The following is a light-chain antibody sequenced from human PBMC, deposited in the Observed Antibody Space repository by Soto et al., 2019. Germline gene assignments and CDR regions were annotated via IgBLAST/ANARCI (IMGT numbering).Light chain of an antibody. CDR2: EGN. J-gene: IGLJ1*01. CDR3: CSYAGTNTFV. Sequence: QLVLTQPASVSGSPGQSITISCTGTSSDVGSYNLVSWYQQHPGKAPKLMIYEGNKRPSGVSNRFSGSKSANTASLTISGLQTEDEADYYCCSYAGTNTFVFGTGPKVTVL. V-gene: IGLV2-23*01. CDR1: SSDVGSYNL.